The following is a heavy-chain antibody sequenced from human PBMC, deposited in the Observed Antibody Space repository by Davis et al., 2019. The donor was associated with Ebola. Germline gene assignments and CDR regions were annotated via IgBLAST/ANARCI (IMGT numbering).Heavy chain of an antibody. CDR2: IGSSRSYI. CDR1: GFTFSSYS. J-gene: IGHJ6*02. D-gene: IGHD3-22*01. CDR3: ARDKFYYDSSGYGYYYGMDV. Sequence: GESLKISCAASGFTFSSYSMNWVRQAPGKGLEWVSSIGSSRSYIYYADSVKGRFTISSDNAKKSLYLHMNSLRAEDTAVYYCARDKFYYDSSGYGYYYGMDVWGQGTTVTVSS. V-gene: IGHV3-21*01.